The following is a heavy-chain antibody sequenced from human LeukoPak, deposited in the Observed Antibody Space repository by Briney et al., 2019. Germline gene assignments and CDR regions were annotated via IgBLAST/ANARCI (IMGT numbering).Heavy chain of an antibody. Sequence: NPSETLSLTCTVSGGSISSYFWSWIRQPPGKGLEWIGYIYDSGSTNYNPSLKSRVTISVDTSKNQFSLKLSSVTAADTAVYYCARDGEDIVVVPAAIWGQGTLVTVSS. V-gene: IGHV4-59*12. CDR2: IYDSGST. J-gene: IGHJ4*02. CDR3: ARDGEDIVVVPAAI. D-gene: IGHD2-2*01. CDR1: GGSISSYF.